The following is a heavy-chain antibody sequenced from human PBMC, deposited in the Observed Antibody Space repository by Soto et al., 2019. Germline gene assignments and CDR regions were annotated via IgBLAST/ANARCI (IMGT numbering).Heavy chain of an antibody. CDR2: IYPGDSDT. CDR3: ARGLTGYPSYGMDV. J-gene: IGHJ6*02. Sequence: HGESLKLCGKGSGYRFTSDWIGWVRQLPGKGLEWMGIIYPGDSDTRYSPSFQGQVTISADKSISTAYLQWSSLKASDTAMYYCARGLTGYPSYGMDVWGQGTTVTVSS. V-gene: IGHV5-51*01. D-gene: IGHD3-9*01. CDR1: GYRFTSDW.